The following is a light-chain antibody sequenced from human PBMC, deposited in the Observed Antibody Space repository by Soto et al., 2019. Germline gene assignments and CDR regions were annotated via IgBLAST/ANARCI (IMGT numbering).Light chain of an antibody. J-gene: IGKJ3*01. CDR1: QDIRSD. CDR3: QQYNSYPFT. Sequence: DIQVTQSPSSLSASVGDRVTITCRASQDIRSDLGWYQQKPGKPPKRLIYGASTLQTGVPSRFSGSGSETEFTLTISSLQPDDFATYYCQQYNSYPFTFGPGTKVDIK. CDR2: GAS. V-gene: IGKV1-17*01.